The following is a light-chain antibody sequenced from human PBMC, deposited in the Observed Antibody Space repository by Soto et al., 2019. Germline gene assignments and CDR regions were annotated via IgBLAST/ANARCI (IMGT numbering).Light chain of an antibody. V-gene: IGLV2-23*01. Sequence: QSALTQPASESGSPGQSITISCTGTSSDIGSYNFVSWYQKLPGKAPKLIIYETRSRPSGVSDRFSGSKSGYTAFLTISGLQDDEEADYYCSSYGGCYNWVFGGGTKLTVL. CDR3: SSYGGCYNWV. CDR1: SSDIGSYNF. CDR2: ETR. J-gene: IGLJ3*02.